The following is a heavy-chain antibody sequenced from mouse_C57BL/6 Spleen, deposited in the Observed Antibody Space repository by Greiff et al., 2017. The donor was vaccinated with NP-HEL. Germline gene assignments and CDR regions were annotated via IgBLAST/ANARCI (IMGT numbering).Heavy chain of an antibody. CDR1: GYTFTDYY. D-gene: IGHD2-5*01. CDR3: ARPGDSNLDY. CDR2: INPNNGGT. V-gene: IGHV1-26*01. Sequence: EVQLQQSGPELVKPGASVKISCKASGYTFTDYYMNWVKQSHGKSLEWIGDINPNNGGTSYNQKFKGKATLTVDKSSSTAYMELRSLISEDSAVYYCARPGDSNLDYWGQGTTLTVSS. J-gene: IGHJ2*01.